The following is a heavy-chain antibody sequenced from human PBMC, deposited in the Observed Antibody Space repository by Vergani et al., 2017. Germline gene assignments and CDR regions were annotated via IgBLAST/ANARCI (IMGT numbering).Heavy chain of an antibody. CDR2: INSNRGSP. Sequence: QIHLVHSGSELKKPGASVKVSCKASGYDINNYALTWVRQAPGQGPEWMGWINSNRGSPTYAQAFTGRFVFSLDTSVNTAYLQINGLQSDDTAVYFCARVAVSGFLDYWGQGTQVTVSS. V-gene: IGHV7-4-1*02. CDR3: ARVAVSGFLDY. CDR1: GYDINNYA. D-gene: IGHD6-19*01. J-gene: IGHJ4*02.